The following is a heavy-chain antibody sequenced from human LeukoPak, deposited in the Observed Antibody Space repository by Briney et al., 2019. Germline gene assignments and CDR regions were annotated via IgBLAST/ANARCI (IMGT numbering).Heavy chain of an antibody. CDR1: GYTFTGYY. Sequence: GASVKVSCKASGYTFTGYYMHWVRQAPGQGLEWMGWINPNSGGTNYAQKFQGRVTTTRGTSISTAYMELSRLRSDDTAVYYCARTDSSGWYGDYWGQGTLVTVSS. J-gene: IGHJ4*02. CDR2: INPNSGGT. CDR3: ARTDSSGWYGDY. D-gene: IGHD6-19*01. V-gene: IGHV1-2*02.